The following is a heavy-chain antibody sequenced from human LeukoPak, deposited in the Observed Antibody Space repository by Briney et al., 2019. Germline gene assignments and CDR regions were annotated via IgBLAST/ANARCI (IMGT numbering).Heavy chain of an antibody. D-gene: IGHD6-13*01. V-gene: IGHV4-34*01. CDR1: GGAFSGYY. CDR2: INHSGST. CDR3: ATLPADPGIAAAGTSG. J-gene: IGHJ4*02. Sequence: SETLSLACGVHGGAFSGYYWSWIRQPPGKGLEWIGEINHSGSTNYNPSLQSRVTISVETSKNQFSLKLSSVTAADTGVYYCATLPADPGIAAAGTSGWGQGTLVTVSS.